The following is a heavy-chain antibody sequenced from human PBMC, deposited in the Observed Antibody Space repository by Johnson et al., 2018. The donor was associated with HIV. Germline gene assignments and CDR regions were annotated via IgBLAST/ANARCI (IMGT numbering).Heavy chain of an antibody. D-gene: IGHD2-15*01. J-gene: IGHJ3*02. CDR2: LSYDGSNK. Sequence: QVQLVESGGGVVQPGRSLRLSCAASGFTFSSYAMHWVRQAPGKGLEWVAVLSYDGSNKYYADSVKGRFTISRDNSKNTLYLQMNSLKTEDTAVYYCTTLGYCSGGSCYSGRGFDIWGQGTMVTVSS. V-gene: IGHV3-30*04. CDR1: GFTFSSYA. CDR3: TTLGYCSGGSCYSGRGFDI.